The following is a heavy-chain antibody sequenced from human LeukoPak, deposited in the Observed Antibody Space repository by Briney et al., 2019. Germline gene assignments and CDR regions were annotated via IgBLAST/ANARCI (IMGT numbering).Heavy chain of an antibody. J-gene: IGHJ4*02. CDR1: GFTFSSYA. Sequence: PGGSLRLSCAASGFTFSSYAMHWVRQAPGKGLEYVSAISSNGGRTYYADSVKGRFTISRDNSKNTLYLQMGSLRAEDMAVYYCARAPGYYDSSGYIWGQGTLVTVSS. CDR3: ARAPGYYDSSGYI. CDR2: ISSNGGRT. V-gene: IGHV3-64*02. D-gene: IGHD3-22*01.